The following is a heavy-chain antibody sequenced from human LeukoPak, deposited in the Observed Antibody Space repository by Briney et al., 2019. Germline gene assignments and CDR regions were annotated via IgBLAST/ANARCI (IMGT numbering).Heavy chain of an antibody. J-gene: IGHJ5*02. D-gene: IGHD2-2*01. CDR1: GGSISSSPYY. V-gene: IGHV4-39*01. CDR3: ARHYLSDGILSTFDP. CDR2: IYYRGST. Sequence: SETLSLTCTVSGGSISSSPYYWGWIRQPPGKWLEWIETIYYRGSTYSNPSLNSRVTISLDTSKNQFSLRLRSVTAADTALYYCARHYLSDGILSTFDPWGQGTLVTVSS.